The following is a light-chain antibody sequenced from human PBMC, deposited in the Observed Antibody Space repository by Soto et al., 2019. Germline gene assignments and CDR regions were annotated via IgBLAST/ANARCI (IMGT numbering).Light chain of an antibody. CDR3: CSYAGTYTLV. CDR2: DVS. J-gene: IGLJ2*01. V-gene: IGLV2-11*01. Sequence: QSALTQPGSVSGSPGQSVTISCTGTNSDVGAYKYVSWYQQHPGKAPRLMIYDVSKRPSGIPDRFSGSKSGNTASLTISGLQAEDESDYYCCSYAGTYTLVFGGGTKLTVL. CDR1: NSDVGAYKY.